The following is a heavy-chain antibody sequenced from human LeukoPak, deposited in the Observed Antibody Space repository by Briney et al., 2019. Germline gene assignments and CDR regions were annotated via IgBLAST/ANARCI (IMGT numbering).Heavy chain of an antibody. Sequence: GGSLRLSCAASGFTFSSYDMHWVRQATGKGLEWVSAIGTAGDTYYPGSVKGRFTISRENAKNSLYLQMNSLRAGDTAVYYCARGGRYFDSYYYYGMDVWGQGTTVTVSS. CDR1: GFTFSSYD. D-gene: IGHD3-9*01. J-gene: IGHJ6*02. CDR2: IGTAGDT. CDR3: ARGGRYFDSYYYYGMDV. V-gene: IGHV3-13*01.